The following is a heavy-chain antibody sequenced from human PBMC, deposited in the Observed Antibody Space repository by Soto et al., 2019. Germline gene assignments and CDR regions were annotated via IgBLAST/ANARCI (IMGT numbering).Heavy chain of an antibody. D-gene: IGHD3-3*01. V-gene: IGHV4-30-4*01. CDR3: ARENTIFGVVSLYFDY. CDR1: GGSIGSGDYS. J-gene: IGHJ4*02. CDR2: IYFSGST. Sequence: QVQLQESGPGLVEPSQTLSLTCTVSGGSIGSGDYSWNWIRRPPGKGLEWIGHIYFSGSTYYNPYLKSRVSMSIDTSKHQFSLKLTSVTAADTAVYYCARENTIFGVVSLYFDYWGRGSLVTVS.